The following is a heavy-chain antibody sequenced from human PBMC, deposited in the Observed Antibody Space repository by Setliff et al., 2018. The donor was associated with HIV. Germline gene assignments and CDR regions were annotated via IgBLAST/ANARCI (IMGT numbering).Heavy chain of an antibody. Sequence: ASVKVSCKASGGTFSSYAISWVRQAPGQGLEWMGGIIPIFGTANYAQKFQGRVTITADESTSTAYMELSSLRSEDTAVYYCARGAVLAVFDFDHWGHGTLVTVSS. J-gene: IGHJ4*01. CDR2: IIPIFGTA. CDR3: ARGAVLAVFDFDH. V-gene: IGHV1-69*13. CDR1: GGTFSSYA. D-gene: IGHD2-15*01.